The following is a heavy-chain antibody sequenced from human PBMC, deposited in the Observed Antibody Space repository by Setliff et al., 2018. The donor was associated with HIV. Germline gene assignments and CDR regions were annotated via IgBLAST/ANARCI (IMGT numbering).Heavy chain of an antibody. D-gene: IGHD3-22*01. CDR2: ISSSSSSI. V-gene: IGHV3-21*01. J-gene: IGHJ4*02. Sequence: PGGSLRLSCAASGFTFSSYSMNWVRQAPGKGLEWVSSISSSSSSIYYADSVKGRFTISRDNAKNSLYLQMNSLRVEDTAVYYCARGNYDRDYWGQGTLVTVSS. CDR3: ARGNYDRDY. CDR1: GFTFSSYS.